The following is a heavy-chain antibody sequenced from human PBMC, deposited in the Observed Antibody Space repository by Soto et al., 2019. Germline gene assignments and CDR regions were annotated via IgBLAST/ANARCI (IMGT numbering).Heavy chain of an antibody. Sequence: GASVKVSCKASGYTFTGHYMHWVRQAPGQGLEWMGWINPNSVGTNYAQKFQGRVTMTRATSISTAYMELSRLRSDDTAVCYCAREPMVRAAHGFDIRGQGTMVTVSS. J-gene: IGHJ3*02. CDR2: INPNSVGT. CDR1: GYTFTGHY. CDR3: AREPMVRAAHGFDI. D-gene: IGHD3-10*01. V-gene: IGHV1-2*02.